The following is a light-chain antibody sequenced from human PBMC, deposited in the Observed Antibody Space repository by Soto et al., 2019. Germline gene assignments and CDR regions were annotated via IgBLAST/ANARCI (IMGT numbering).Light chain of an antibody. CDR1: QGIGSY. J-gene: IGKJ4*01. V-gene: IGKV1-9*01. CDR3: QKYNSAPLT. CDR2: AAS. Sequence: DIQLTQSPSFLSASLGDRVTITCRASQGIGSYLAWYQQKPGKAPRLLIYAASTLQSGVPSRFSGSGSGTDFTLTISSLQPEDVAAYYCQKYNSAPLTFGGGTKVEIK.